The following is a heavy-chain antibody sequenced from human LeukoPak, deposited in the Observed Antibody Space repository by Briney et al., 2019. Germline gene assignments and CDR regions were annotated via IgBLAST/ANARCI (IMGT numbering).Heavy chain of an antibody. CDR1: GGSISSYY. D-gene: IGHD3-3*01. Sequence: SETLSLXYTVSGGSISSYYWSWIRQPAGKGLEWIGRIYTSGSTNYNPSLKSRVTMSVDTSKNQFSLKLSSVTAADTAVYYCARDPITIFGVATIDYWGQGTLVTVSS. CDR2: IYTSGST. CDR3: ARDPITIFGVATIDY. V-gene: IGHV4-4*07. J-gene: IGHJ4*02.